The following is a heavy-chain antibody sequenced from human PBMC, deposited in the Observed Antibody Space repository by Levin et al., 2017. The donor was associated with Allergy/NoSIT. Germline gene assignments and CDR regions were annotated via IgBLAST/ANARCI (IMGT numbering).Heavy chain of an antibody. CDR1: GGSISSYY. D-gene: IGHD6-19*01. CDR3: ARQRDSSGWYVEYYFDY. J-gene: IGHJ4*02. Sequence: SETLSLTCTVSGGSISSYYWSWIRQPPGKGLEWIGYIYYSGSTNYNPSLKSRVTISVDTSKNQFSLKLSSVTAADTAVYYCARQRDSSGWYVEYYFDYWGQGTLVTVSS. CDR2: IYYSGST. V-gene: IGHV4-59*08.